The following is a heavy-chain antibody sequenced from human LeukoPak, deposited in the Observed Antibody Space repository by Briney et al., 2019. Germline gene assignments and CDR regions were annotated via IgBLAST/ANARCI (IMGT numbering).Heavy chain of an antibody. CDR3: ASTFAYCGGRSCAL. CDR1: GLAFSDYW. Sequence: GGSLRLSCAASGLAFSDYWMSWVRQAPGKGLEWVANIKPDGGHQNYVDSVKGRFTISRDNAKNSLYLQMNSLRAEDTAIYYCASTFAYCGGRSCALGGQGTLVTVSS. D-gene: IGHD2-15*01. V-gene: IGHV3-7*01. CDR2: IKPDGGHQ. J-gene: IGHJ4*02.